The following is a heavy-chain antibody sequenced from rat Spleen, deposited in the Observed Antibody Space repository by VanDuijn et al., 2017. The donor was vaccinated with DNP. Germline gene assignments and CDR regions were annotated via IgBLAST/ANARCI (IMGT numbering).Heavy chain of an antibody. CDR3: TRGGRGFDY. CDR2: ISIGGGST. D-gene: IGHD4-1*01. J-gene: IGHJ2*01. V-gene: IGHV5-25*01. Sequence: EVQLVESGGGLVQPGRSMKLSCAASGFTFSNYYMAWVRQAPAKGLEWVASISIGGGSTYYPDSVKGRFTISRDNAKSTLYLQMNSLRSEDTATYYCTRGGRGFDYWGQGVMVTVSS. CDR1: GFTFSNYY.